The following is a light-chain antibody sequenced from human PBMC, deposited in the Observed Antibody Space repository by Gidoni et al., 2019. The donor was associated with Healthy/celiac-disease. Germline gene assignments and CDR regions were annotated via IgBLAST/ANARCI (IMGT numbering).Light chain of an antibody. CDR2: AAS. V-gene: IGKV1-39*01. J-gene: IGKJ2*01. Sequence: DIQRTQSPSSLSASVGDRVTITCRASQSISSYLNWYQQKPGKAPKLLIYAASSLQSGVPSRSSVSGSGTDFTLTISSLQPEDFATYYCQQSYSTPYTFGQGTKLEIK. CDR1: QSISSY. CDR3: QQSYSTPYT.